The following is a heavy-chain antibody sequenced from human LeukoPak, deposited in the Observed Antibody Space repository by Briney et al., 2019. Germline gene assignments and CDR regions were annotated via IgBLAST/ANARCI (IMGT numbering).Heavy chain of an antibody. CDR3: ARDRGEVGSHSGPNGSMDV. CDR1: GYTFTGYY. J-gene: IGHJ6*04. Sequence: GASVKVSCKASGYTFTGYYIHWVRQAPGQGLEWMGWINPNSGGTNYAQKFQGRVTMTRDTSISTAYMELSRLRSDDTAVYYCARDRGEVGSHSGPNGSMDVWGKGTTVTISS. D-gene: IGHD1-26*01. V-gene: IGHV1-2*02. CDR2: INPNSGGT.